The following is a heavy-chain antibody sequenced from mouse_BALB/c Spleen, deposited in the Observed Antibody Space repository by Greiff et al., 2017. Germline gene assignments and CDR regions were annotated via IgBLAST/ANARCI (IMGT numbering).Heavy chain of an antibody. CDR3: ARDRADGYFDY. J-gene: IGHJ2*01. Sequence: EVQVVESGGGLVQPGGSLKLSCAASGFTFSSYGMSWVRQTPDKRLELVATINSNGGSTYYPDSVKGRFTISRDNAKNTLYLQMSSLKSEDTAMYYCARDRADGYFDYWGQGTTLTVSS. CDR1: GFTFSSYG. D-gene: IGHD2-3*01. CDR2: INSNGGST. V-gene: IGHV5-6-3*01.